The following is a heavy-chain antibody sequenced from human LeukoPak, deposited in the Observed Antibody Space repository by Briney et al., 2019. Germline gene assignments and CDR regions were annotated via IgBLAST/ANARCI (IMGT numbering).Heavy chain of an antibody. CDR2: FDPEDGET. CDR1: VYTLTELS. CDR3: ATPRHLWFGELSSFDY. V-gene: IGHV1-24*01. D-gene: IGHD3-10*01. J-gene: IGHJ4*02. Sequence: ASVTVSFKVSVYTLTELSMHWVRQAPGKGVEWMGGFDPEDGETIYAQKFQGRVTMTEDTSTDTAYMELSSLRSEDTAVYYCATPRHLWFGELSSFDYWGQGTLVTVSS.